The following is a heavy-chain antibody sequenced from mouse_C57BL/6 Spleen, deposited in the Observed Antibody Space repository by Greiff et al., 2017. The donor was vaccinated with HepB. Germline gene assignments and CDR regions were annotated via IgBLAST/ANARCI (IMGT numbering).Heavy chain of an antibody. D-gene: IGHD2-3*01. CDR3: ARRDYEGDY. CDR1: GYTFTSYW. Sequence: VQLQQPGAELVMPGASVKLSCKASGYTFTSYWMHWVKQRPGQGLEWIGEIDPSDSYTNYNQKFKGKSTLTVDKSSSTAYMQLSSLTSEDSAVYYCARRDYEGDYWGQGTTLTVSS. V-gene: IGHV1-69*01. J-gene: IGHJ2*01. CDR2: IDPSDSYT.